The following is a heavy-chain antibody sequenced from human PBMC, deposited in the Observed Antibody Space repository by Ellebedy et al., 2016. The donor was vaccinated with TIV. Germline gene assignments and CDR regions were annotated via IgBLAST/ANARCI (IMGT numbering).Heavy chain of an antibody. Sequence: GGSLRLSCAASGFTFSSFAMHWVRQAPGKGLEWLSVISGGGDSTYHPDSVKGRFTIPRDNSKNTLYLQMDRLRAEDTAVYYCAKGTSSGFNYDRVGSEYWGQGALVTVSS. CDR2: ISGGGDST. CDR3: AKGTSSGFNYDRVGSEY. V-gene: IGHV3-23*01. D-gene: IGHD3-22*01. J-gene: IGHJ4*02. CDR1: GFTFSSFA.